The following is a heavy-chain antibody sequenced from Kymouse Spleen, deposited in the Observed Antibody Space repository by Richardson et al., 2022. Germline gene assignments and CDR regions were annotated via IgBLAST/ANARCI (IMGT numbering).Heavy chain of an antibody. D-gene: IGHD3-3*01. J-gene: IGHJ6*02. CDR2: IYYSGST. V-gene: IGHV4-39*01. Sequence: QLQLQESGPGLVKPSETLSLTCTVSGGSISSSSYYWGWIRQPPGKGLEWIGSIYYSGSTYYNPSLKSRVTISVDTSKNQFSLKLSSVTAADTAVYYCARDYDFWSGYYTYYYYGMDVWGQGTTVTVSS. CDR1: GGSISSSSYY. CDR3: ARDYDFWSGYYTYYYYGMDV.